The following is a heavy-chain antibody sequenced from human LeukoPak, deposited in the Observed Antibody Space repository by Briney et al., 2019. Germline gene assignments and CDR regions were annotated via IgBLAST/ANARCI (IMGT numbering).Heavy chain of an antibody. CDR1: GFTFSDYW. J-gene: IGHJ1*01. D-gene: IGHD6-19*01. CDR2: INQDGSEK. CDR3: ARADGVGVATPYFQH. V-gene: IGHV3-7*01. Sequence: GGSLRLSCAASGFTFSDYWMSWVRQAPGKGLEWVANINQDGSEKHYLDSVRGRLTISRDNAMNSLYLQMNSLRAEDTAVYYCARADGVGVATPYFQHWGQGTLVTVSS.